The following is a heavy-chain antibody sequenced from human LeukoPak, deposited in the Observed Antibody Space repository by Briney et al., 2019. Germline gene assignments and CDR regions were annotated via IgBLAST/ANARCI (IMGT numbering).Heavy chain of an antibody. Sequence: GGSLTLSCAASGFTFSSYEMKWARHAPGKGLEWVSYISSSGSTIYYADSVKGRFAMSRDNAKNSLYLEMNSLRAEETAVYYCARGGRGYSSVYFEYWGQGTLVTVSS. J-gene: IGHJ4*02. V-gene: IGHV3-48*03. CDR1: GFTFSSYE. CDR2: ISSSGSTI. CDR3: ARGGRGYSSVYFEY. D-gene: IGHD5-18*01.